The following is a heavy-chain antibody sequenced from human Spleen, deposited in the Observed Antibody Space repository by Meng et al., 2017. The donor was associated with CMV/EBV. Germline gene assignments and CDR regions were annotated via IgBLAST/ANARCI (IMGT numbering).Heavy chain of an antibody. Sequence: GGSLRLSCAASGFTVSSNYMSWVRQAPGKGLEWVSVIYSGGSTYYADSVKGRFTISRDNSKNTLYLQMNSLRAEDTAVYYCARASWSRNVDTAMVGVYYYYGMDVWGQGTTVTVSS. CDR3: ARASWSRNVDTAMVGVYYYYGMDV. CDR2: IYSGGST. D-gene: IGHD5-18*01. V-gene: IGHV3-53*01. J-gene: IGHJ6*02. CDR1: GFTVSSNY.